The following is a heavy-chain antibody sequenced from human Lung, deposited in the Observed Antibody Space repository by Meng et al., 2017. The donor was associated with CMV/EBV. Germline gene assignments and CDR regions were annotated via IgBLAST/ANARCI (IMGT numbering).Heavy chain of an antibody. CDR3: ARDNNWGPDY. CDR1: GYTFTAHY. V-gene: IGHV1-2*02. Sequence: SVXVSCKASGYTFTAHYFHWVRQAPGQGLEWMGWIHPHRGDTNYAQQFQGRVTLTRDTSINTGYMELNRLTSDDTAVYYCARDNNWGPDYWGQGTLVTVSS. CDR2: IHPHRGDT. J-gene: IGHJ4*02. D-gene: IGHD7-27*01.